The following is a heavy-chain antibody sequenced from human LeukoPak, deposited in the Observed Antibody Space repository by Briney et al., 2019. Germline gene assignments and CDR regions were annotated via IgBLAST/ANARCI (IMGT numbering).Heavy chain of an antibody. J-gene: IGHJ4*02. CDR3: ARVLRYFDCAFDY. Sequence: PSETLSLTCAVYGGSFSGYYWSWIRQPPGKGLEWIGEINHSGSTNCNPSLKSRVTISVDTSKNQFSLKLSSVTAADTAVYYCARVLRYFDCAFDYWGQGTLVTVSS. CDR1: GGSFSGYY. V-gene: IGHV4-34*01. CDR2: INHSGST. D-gene: IGHD3-9*01.